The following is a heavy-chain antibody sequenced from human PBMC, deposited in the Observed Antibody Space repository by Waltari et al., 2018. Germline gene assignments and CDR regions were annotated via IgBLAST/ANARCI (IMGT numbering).Heavy chain of an antibody. CDR2: IYSGGST. J-gene: IGHJ4*02. Sequence: EVQLLESGGGLVQPGGSLRLSCAASGFTFSSYAMSWVRQAPGKGLEWVSVIYSGGSTSYAQKFQGRVTMTRDTSTSTVYMELSSLRSEDTAVYYCARGLGDGYNYHFDYWGQGTLVTVSS. CDR3: ARGLGDGYNYHFDY. CDR1: GFTFSSYA. V-gene: IGHV3-23*03. D-gene: IGHD2-21*01.